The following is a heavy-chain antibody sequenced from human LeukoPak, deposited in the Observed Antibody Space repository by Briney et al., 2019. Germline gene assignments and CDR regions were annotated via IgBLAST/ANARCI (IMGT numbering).Heavy chain of an antibody. CDR3: VRENYSSGWYGIIDY. J-gene: IGHJ4*02. D-gene: IGHD6-19*01. CDR2: IHYTGST. CDR1: GGSVSNYY. V-gene: IGHV4-59*02. Sequence: SETLSLTCTVSGGSVSNYYWSWIRQPPGKGLQWIGVIHYTGSTTYNPSLNSRLTILVDTSKNQFSLKLSSVTAADTAVYYCVRENYSSGWYGIIDYWGQGTLVTVSS.